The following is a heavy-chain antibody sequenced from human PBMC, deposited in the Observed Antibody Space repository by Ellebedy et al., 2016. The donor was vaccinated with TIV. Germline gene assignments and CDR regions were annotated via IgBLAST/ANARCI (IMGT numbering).Heavy chain of an antibody. CDR1: GGTFSSYA. CDR2: IIPIFGTA. D-gene: IGHD2-2*01. J-gene: IGHJ4*02. Sequence: SVKVSCXASGGTFSSYAISWVRQAPGQGLEWMGGIIPIFGTANYAQKFQGRVTITADESTSTAYMELSSLRSEDTAVYYCAGTDIVVVPAALLPDYWGQGTLVTVSS. V-gene: IGHV1-69*13. CDR3: AGTDIVVVPAALLPDY.